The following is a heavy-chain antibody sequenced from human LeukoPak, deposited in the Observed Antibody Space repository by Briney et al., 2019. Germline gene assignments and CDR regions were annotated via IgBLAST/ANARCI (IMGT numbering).Heavy chain of an antibody. CDR3: ARGVRVRGGNWFDP. D-gene: IGHD3-10*01. Sequence: PSQTLSLTCAVSGGSISGGGYSWSWLRQPPGKGLEWIGYIYHSGSTYYNPSLKSRVTISVDRSKNQFSLKLSSVTAADTAVYYCARGVRVRGGNWFDPWGQGTLVTVSS. CDR2: IYHSGST. V-gene: IGHV4-30-2*01. CDR1: GGSISGGGYS. J-gene: IGHJ5*02.